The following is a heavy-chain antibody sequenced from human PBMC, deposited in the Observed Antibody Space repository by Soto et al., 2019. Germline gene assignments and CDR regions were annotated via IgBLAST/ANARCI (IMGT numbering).Heavy chain of an antibody. V-gene: IGHV1-69*06. D-gene: IGHD6-19*01. J-gene: IGHJ3*02. CDR2: IIPIFGTA. CDR1: GGTFSSYA. CDR3: AGSPSSGWYGDAFDI. Sequence: SVKVSCKASGGTFSSYAISWVRQAPGQGLEWMGGIIPIFGTANYAQKFQGRVTITADKSTSTAYMELSSLRSEDTAVYYCAGSPSSGWYGDAFDIWGQGTMVTVPS.